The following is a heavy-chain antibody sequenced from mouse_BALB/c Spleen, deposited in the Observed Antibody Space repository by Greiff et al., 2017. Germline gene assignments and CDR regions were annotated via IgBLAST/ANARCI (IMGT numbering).Heavy chain of an antibody. J-gene: IGHJ4*01. Sequence: VQVVESGPGLVAPSQSLSITCTVSGFSLTGYGVNWVRQPPGKGLEWLGMIWGDGSTDYNSALKSRLSISKDNSKSQVFLKMNSLQTDDTARYYCARGGNLYAMDYWGQGTSVTVSS. D-gene: IGHD2-1*01. CDR3: ARGGNLYAMDY. CDR1: GFSLTGYG. CDR2: IWGDGST. V-gene: IGHV2-6-7*01.